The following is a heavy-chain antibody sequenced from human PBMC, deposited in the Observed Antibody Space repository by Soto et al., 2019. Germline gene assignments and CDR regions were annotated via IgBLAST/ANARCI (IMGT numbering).Heavy chain of an antibody. D-gene: IGHD2-2*01. CDR1: GFTFSSYS. CDR2: ISSSSSTI. CDR3: ARDSADYYYYGMDV. J-gene: IGHJ6*01. V-gene: IGHV3-48*01. Sequence: PGGSLRLSCAASGFTFSSYSMNWVRQAPGKGLEWVSYISSSSSTIYYADSVKGRFTISRDNAKNSLYLQMNSLRAEDTAVYYCARDSADYYYYGMDVWGQGTTVTVSS.